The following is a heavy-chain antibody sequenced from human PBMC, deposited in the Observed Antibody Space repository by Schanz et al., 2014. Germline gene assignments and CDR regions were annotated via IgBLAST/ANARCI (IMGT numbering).Heavy chain of an antibody. J-gene: IGHJ4*02. V-gene: IGHV3-48*01. D-gene: IGHD5-12*01. CDR3: ARKVVATIGGYYDN. CDR2: ISSSSSTR. Sequence: EVQLVESGGGLVQPWGSLRLSCVASGFAFSSFAMTWIRQPPGRGLEWVSYISSSSSTRYYADSVKGRFTISRDNAKNSLFLQMNSLRAEDTAVYYCARKVVATIGGYYDNWGQGTLVIVSS. CDR1: GFAFSSFA.